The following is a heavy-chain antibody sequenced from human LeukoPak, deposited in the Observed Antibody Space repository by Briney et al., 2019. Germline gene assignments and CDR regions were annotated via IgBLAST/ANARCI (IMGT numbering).Heavy chain of an antibody. D-gene: IGHD2-2*01. CDR1: GYTFTGYY. Sequence: ASVKVSCKASGYTFTGYYMHWVRQAPGQGLGWMGRINPNSGGTNYAQNFQGRVTMTRDTSISTVYMELSRLRSDDTAVYYCARDGGYCSSGTICYSRAEYYYYGLDVWGQGTTVTVSS. CDR2: INPNSGGT. CDR3: ARDGGYCSSGTICYSRAEYYYYGLDV. V-gene: IGHV1-2*06. J-gene: IGHJ6*02.